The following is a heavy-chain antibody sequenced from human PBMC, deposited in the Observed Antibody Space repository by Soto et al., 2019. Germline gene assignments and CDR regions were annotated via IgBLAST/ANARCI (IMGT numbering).Heavy chain of an antibody. CDR3: ARDQEDIVVVPAAPHGAFDI. J-gene: IGHJ3*02. CDR1: GCSISNSSYS. CDR2: FYYSGST. Sequence: SEPLSLTYTVSGCSISNSSYSWGWIRQPPGKGPEWIGTFYYSGSTYYNPSLKSRVTISVDTTKNQFFLKLSSVTAADTAVYYCARDQEDIVVVPAAPHGAFDIWGQGTMVT. D-gene: IGHD2-2*01. V-gene: IGHV4-39*07.